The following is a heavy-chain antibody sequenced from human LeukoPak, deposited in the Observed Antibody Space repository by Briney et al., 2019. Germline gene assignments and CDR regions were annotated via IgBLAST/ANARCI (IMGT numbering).Heavy chain of an antibody. D-gene: IGHD3-10*02. Sequence: GGSLRLSCAASGFTFSGFEMNWVRQAPGKGLEWVSYISSSGSTIYYADSVKGRFTISRDNAKNSLYLQMNSLRAEDTAVYYCAELGITMIGGVWGKGTTVTISS. CDR2: ISSSGSTI. CDR3: AELGITMIGGV. J-gene: IGHJ6*04. CDR1: GFTFSGFE. V-gene: IGHV3-48*03.